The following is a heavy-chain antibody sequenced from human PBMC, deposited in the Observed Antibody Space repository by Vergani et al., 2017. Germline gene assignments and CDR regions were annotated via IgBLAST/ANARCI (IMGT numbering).Heavy chain of an antibody. J-gene: IGHJ4*02. CDR1: ADSISSGSYY. D-gene: IGHD6-19*01. V-gene: IGHV4-39*01. Sequence: QLQLQQSGPGLVKPSETLFLTCTVSADSISSGSYYWGWIRQPPGKSLAWIGSIYYSGLTSYNPSLKSRVAISVDTSKNQFSLKVTSVTAADTAVYFCARQRPGSGWSPGDFDDWGQGILVTVSS. CDR2: IYYSGLT. CDR3: ARQRPGSGWSPGDFDD.